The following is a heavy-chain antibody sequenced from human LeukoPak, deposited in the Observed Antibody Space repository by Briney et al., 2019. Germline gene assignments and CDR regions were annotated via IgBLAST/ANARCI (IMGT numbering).Heavy chain of an antibody. D-gene: IGHD5-24*01. V-gene: IGHV1-2*04. CDR2: INPNSGGT. Sequence: ASVKVSCKASGYTFTGYYMHWVRQAPGQGLEWMGWINPNSGGTNYAQKFQGWVTMTRDTSISTAYMELSRLRSDDTAVYYCARSLRRDGYNYDYWGQGTLVTVSS. J-gene: IGHJ4*02. CDR1: GYTFTGYY. CDR3: ARSLRRDGYNYDY.